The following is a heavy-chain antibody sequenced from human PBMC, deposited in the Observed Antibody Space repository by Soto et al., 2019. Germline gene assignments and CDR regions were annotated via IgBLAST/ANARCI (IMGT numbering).Heavy chain of an antibody. D-gene: IGHD3-10*01. CDR2: IYHSGST. J-gene: IGHJ6*03. Sequence: QVQLQESGPGLVKPSGTLSLTCAVSSGSISSSNWWSWVRQPPGKGLEWIGEIYHSGSTNYNPSLKSRVTISVDKSKDQFSVKLSSVTAADTAVYYCAKAMVRGVIIGNYYYYMDVWGKGTTATVSS. V-gene: IGHV4-4*02. CDR1: SGSISSSNW. CDR3: AKAMVRGVIIGNYYYYMDV.